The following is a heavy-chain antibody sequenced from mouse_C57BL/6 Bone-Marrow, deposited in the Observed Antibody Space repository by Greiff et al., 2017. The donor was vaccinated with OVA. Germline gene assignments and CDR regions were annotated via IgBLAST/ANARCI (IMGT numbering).Heavy chain of an antibody. CDR1: GFTFSSYG. J-gene: IGHJ2*01. CDR2: ISSGGSYT. Sequence: EVKLVESGGDLVKPGGSLKLSCAASGFTFSSYGMSWVRQTPDKRLEWVATISSGGSYTYYPDSVQGRFTISRDNAKNTLYLQMSSLKSEDTAMYYCARQGGNYLFDYWGQGTTLTVSS. D-gene: IGHD2-1*01. CDR3: ARQGGNYLFDY. V-gene: IGHV5-6*01.